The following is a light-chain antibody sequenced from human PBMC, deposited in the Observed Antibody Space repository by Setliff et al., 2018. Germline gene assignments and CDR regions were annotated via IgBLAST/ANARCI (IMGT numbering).Light chain of an antibody. J-gene: IGLJ1*01. CDR1: SSDVGDYNY. V-gene: IGLV2-14*03. CDR3: TSYTSTFNYV. Sequence: QSVLTQPASVSGSPGQSITISCTGTSSDVGDYNYVSWYQHHPGKAPKLMIYDVSKRPSGVSNRFSGSKSGNTASLTISGLQAEDEAAYYCTSYTSTFNYVFGTGTRVTVL. CDR2: DVS.